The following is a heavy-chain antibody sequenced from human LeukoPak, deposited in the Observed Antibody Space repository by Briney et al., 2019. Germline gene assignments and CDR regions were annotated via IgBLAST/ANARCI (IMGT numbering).Heavy chain of an antibody. CDR3: AHSSSWYYFDY. Sequence: GASVTVSCKASGYTFTGYYMHWVRQAPGQGLEGMGWINPNSGGTNYAQKFQGRVTMTRKTSISTAYMELSRLRSDDTAVYYCAHSSSWYYFDYWGQGTLVTVSS. CDR1: GYTFTGYY. D-gene: IGHD6-13*01. V-gene: IGHV1-2*02. J-gene: IGHJ4*02. CDR2: INPNSGGT.